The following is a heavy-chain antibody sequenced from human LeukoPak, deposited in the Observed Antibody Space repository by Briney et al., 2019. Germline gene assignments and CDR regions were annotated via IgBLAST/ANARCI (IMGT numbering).Heavy chain of an antibody. CDR3: AKDLRGTLSSRGPFEY. V-gene: IGHV3-23*01. CDR2: ISGNGDIT. J-gene: IGHJ4*02. Sequence: GGSLRLSCAASGFTFSSYAMSWVRQAPEKGLKWVSAISGNGDITYYADTVKGRFSGSRDNSKNTLYLQLNSLRAEDTAVYYCAKDLRGTLSSRGPFEYWGQGTLVTVSS. CDR1: GFTFSSYA. D-gene: IGHD1-1*01.